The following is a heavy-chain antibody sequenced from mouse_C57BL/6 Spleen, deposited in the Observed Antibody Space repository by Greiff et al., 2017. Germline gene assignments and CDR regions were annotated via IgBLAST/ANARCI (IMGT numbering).Heavy chain of an antibody. J-gene: IGHJ2*01. CDR2: INPYNGGT. CDR3: ARGGPWDYFDY. D-gene: IGHD4-1*01. V-gene: IGHV1-19*01. CDR1: GYTFTDYY. Sequence: VQLKQSGPVLVKPGASVKMSCKASGYTFTDYYMNWVKQSHGKSLEWIGVINPYNGGTSYNQKFKGKATLTVDKSSSTAYMELNSLTSEDSAVYYWARGGPWDYFDYWGQGTTLTVSS.